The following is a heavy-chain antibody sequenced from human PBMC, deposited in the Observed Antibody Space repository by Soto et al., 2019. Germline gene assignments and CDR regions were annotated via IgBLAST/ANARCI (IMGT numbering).Heavy chain of an antibody. J-gene: IGHJ4*02. CDR2: ISSSGSSI. Sequence: EVQLLESGGGLVQPGGSLRLSCAASGLMFTDYAMSWVRQAPGQRLEWVASISSSGSSIYYADSVKGRFTISRDNSKNTLDLQMNSLRPEDTAIYYCAKVSDVDWLFWWGQGTLVTVSS. CDR1: GLMFTDYA. D-gene: IGHD3-9*01. V-gene: IGHV3-23*01. CDR3: AKVSDVDWLFW.